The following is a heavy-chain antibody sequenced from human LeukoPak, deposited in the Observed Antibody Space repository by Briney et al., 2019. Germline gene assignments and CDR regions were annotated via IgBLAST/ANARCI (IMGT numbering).Heavy chain of an antibody. D-gene: IGHD2-21*01. Sequence: SETLSLTCTVSGDSIRTYSWSWIRQSPGKGLEWIGYIDYTGSTNYNPSLKSRVTISVDTSKNHFSLKLTSVTAADTVVYYCARHPVLLSGMDVWGQGTTVTVSS. J-gene: IGHJ6*02. CDR2: IDYTGST. V-gene: IGHV4-59*08. CDR1: GDSIRTYS. CDR3: ARHPVLLSGMDV.